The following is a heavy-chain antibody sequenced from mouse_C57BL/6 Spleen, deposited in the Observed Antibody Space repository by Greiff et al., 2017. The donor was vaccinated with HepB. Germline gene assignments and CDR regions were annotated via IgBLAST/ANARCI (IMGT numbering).Heavy chain of an antibody. CDR1: GYTFTSYW. Sequence: QVQLKQPGAELVRPGSSVKLSCKASGYTFTSYWMDWVKQRPGQGLEWIGNIYPSDSETHYNQKFKDKATLTVDKSSSTAYMQLSSLTSEDSAVYYCARDYYGRGAMDYWGQGTSVTVSS. CDR2: IYPSDSET. J-gene: IGHJ4*01. CDR3: ARDYYGRGAMDY. V-gene: IGHV1-61*01. D-gene: IGHD1-1*01.